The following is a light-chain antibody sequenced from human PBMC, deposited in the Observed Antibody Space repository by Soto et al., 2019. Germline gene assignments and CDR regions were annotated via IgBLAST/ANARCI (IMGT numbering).Light chain of an antibody. CDR3: QQSYNTPIT. Sequence: DIQMTQSPSSLYASVGDRVSITCRASQSISSYLNWYQQKKGKAPKLLMYDASSLQSGVPSRFSGSGYGTDFNLTISSLQTEDFATYYCQQSYNTPITFGQGTRLEIK. CDR2: DAS. J-gene: IGKJ5*01. CDR1: QSISSY. V-gene: IGKV1-39*01.